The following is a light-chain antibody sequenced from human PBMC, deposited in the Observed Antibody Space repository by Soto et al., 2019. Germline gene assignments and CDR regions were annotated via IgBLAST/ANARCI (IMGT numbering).Light chain of an antibody. CDR2: DAS. V-gene: IGKV1-33*01. Sequence: DIQMTQTPSSLSASVGDRVTITCQASQDISEYLNWYQQKPGKAPQLLIYDASHLQEGVPSRFSGSGSGTDFTFTISSLQPEDFATYYSQQFDNLPVTFGPGTKVDI. CDR3: QQFDNLPVT. J-gene: IGKJ3*01. CDR1: QDISEY.